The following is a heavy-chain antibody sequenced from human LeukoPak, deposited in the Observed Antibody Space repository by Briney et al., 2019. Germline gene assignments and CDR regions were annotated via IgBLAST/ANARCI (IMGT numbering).Heavy chain of an antibody. CDR3: ARDYASYYYGSGSFDN. CDR2: ISSSSSTI. J-gene: IGHJ4*02. D-gene: IGHD3-10*01. V-gene: IGHV3-48*01. CDR1: GFTFSSYS. Sequence: GGSLRLSCAASGFTFSSYSMNWVRQAPGKGLEWVSYISSSSSTIYYADSVKGRFTISRDNAKNSLYLQMNSLRAEDTAVYYCARDYASYYYGSGSFDNWGQGTLVTVSS.